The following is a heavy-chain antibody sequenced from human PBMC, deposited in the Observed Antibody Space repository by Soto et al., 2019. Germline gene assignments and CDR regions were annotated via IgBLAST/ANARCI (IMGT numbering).Heavy chain of an antibody. J-gene: IGHJ4*02. CDR1: GGSLSSYY. Sequence: PSETLSLTCVVSGGSLSSYYWSWIRQPPGKGLEWIGYIYYSGSTNYNPSLKSRVTISVDTSKNQFSLKLSSVTAADTAVYYCARTWAQTNDYWGRGTLVTVSS. CDR3: ARTWAQTNDY. V-gene: IGHV4-59*01. D-gene: IGHD3-16*01. CDR2: IYYSGST.